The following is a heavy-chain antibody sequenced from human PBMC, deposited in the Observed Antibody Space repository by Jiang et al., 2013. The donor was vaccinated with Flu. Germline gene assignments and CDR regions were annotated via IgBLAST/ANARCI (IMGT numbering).Heavy chain of an antibody. Sequence: GAEVKKPGASVKVSCRASGYTFSSHGINWVRQAPGQGLEWMGWISPYNGYTNYAQKLQGRVTLTTDTSTSTAYMDLRSLSSDDTAVYYCARVSGSAPVYYFDYWGQGALVTVSS. CDR2: ISPYNGYT. D-gene: IGHD2-15*01. CDR3: ARVSGSAPVYYFDY. V-gene: IGHV1-18*01. J-gene: IGHJ4*02. CDR1: GYTFSSHG.